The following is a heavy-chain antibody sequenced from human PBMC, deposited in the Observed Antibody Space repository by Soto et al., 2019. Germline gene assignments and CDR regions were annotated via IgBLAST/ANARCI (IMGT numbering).Heavy chain of an antibody. V-gene: IGHV1-2*02. CDR1: GYTFIGHY. CDR2: IGPESGAT. Sequence: QVQLVQSGAEVKKPGASVKVSCKASGYTFIGHYIHWVRQAPEQGPEWMGEIGPESGATRYAQKFQGRVTMTMDTSVTTVYMELKNLSPDDTAVYYCGRGRSGQIVVFYWGQGTPVTVSS. CDR3: GRGRSGQIVVFY. D-gene: IGHD1-26*01. J-gene: IGHJ4*02.